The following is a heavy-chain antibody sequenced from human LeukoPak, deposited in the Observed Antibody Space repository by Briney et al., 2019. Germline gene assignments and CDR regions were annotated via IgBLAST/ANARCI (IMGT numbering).Heavy chain of an antibody. J-gene: IGHJ4*02. Sequence: PGGSLRLSCAASGFTFSSYWMSWVRQAPGKGLEWVANIKQDGSEKYYVDSVKGRFTISRDNAKNSLYLQMNSLRAEDTAVYYCAVKDSSGEYDYWGQGTLVTVSS. CDR2: IKQDGSEK. V-gene: IGHV3-7*01. CDR3: AVKDSSGEYDY. CDR1: GFTFSSYW. D-gene: IGHD6-19*01.